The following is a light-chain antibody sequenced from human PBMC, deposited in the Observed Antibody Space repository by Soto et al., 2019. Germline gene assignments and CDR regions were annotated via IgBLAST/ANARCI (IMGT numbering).Light chain of an antibody. CDR1: QTISSW. CDR3: QQYNSYSPWT. J-gene: IGKJ1*01. Sequence: EIQMTQSPSTLSASVGDRVTITCRASQTISSWLAWYQQQPGKAPKLLIYDAASLESGVPSRFSGSGSGTEFTLTINSLQHDDFATYYCQQYNSYSPWTFGQGTKVEV. CDR2: DAA. V-gene: IGKV1-5*01.